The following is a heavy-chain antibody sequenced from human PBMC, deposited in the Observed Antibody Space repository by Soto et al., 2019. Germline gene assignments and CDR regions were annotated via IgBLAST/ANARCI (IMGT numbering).Heavy chain of an antibody. CDR1: RLTFITYW. CDR2: IKQDGSEK. CDR3: ASSPYGSGSLFYFVY. Sequence: EVQLVESGGGLVQPGGSRRLSCAASRLTFITYWMSWVRQAPGKGLEWVANIKQDGSEKYYVDSVKGRFTISRDNAKNSLYLQMNSLRAEDTAVYYCASSPYGSGSLFYFVYWGQGTLLTVSS. V-gene: IGHV3-7*01. J-gene: IGHJ4*02. D-gene: IGHD3-10*01.